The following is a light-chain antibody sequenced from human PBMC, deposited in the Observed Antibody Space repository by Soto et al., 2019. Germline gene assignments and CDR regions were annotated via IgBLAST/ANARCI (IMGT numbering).Light chain of an antibody. CDR1: SSDVGSYNY. CDR2: EVN. Sequence: QSALTQPPSVSGSPGQSITISCTGSSSDVGSYNYVSWYQQHPGKAPRLIIYEVNHRPSGVSNRFSGSKSGNTASLTITGLQAEDEADYYCSSFTTSLTVVFGGGTKVTVL. CDR3: SSFTTSLTVV. J-gene: IGLJ2*01. V-gene: IGLV2-14*01.